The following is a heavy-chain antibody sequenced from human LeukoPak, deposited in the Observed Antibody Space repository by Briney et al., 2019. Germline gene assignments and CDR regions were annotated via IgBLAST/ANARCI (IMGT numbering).Heavy chain of an antibody. CDR2: ISYSGST. V-gene: IGHV4-39*07. CDR3: ALADQHLVPHYFDY. Sequence: SETLFLTCTVSGGSISSSDFNWGWIRQPPGKGLEWIGVISYSGSTYYNPSLKSRVTISVDTSKNQFSLKLSSVTAADTAVYYCALADQHLVPHYFDYWGQGTLVTVSS. J-gene: IGHJ4*02. D-gene: IGHD6-13*01. CDR1: GGSISSSDFN.